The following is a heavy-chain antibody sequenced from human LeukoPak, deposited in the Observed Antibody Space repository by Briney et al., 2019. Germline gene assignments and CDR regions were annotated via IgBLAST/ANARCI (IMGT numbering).Heavy chain of an antibody. CDR2: INPNSGGT. CDR1: GYTFTGYY. D-gene: IGHD4-17*01. J-gene: IGHJ4*02. V-gene: IGHV1-2*02. Sequence: ASVKVSCKASGYTFTGYYMHWVRQAPGQGLEWMGWINPNSGGTNYAQKFQGRVTMTRDTSISTAYMELSRLRSDDTAVYYCARDLRTVRLGFYWDQGTLVTVSS. CDR3: ARDLRTVRLGFY.